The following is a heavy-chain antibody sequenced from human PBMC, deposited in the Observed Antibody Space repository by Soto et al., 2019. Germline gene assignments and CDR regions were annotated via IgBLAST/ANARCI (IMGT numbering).Heavy chain of an antibody. V-gene: IGHV1-69*01. CDR1: GGTFSSYA. D-gene: IGHD5-18*01. J-gene: IGHJ5*02. CDR2: IIPIFGTA. CDR3: GREITDTAMVIWFDP. Sequence: QVQLVQSGAEVKKPGSSVKVSCKASGGTFSSYAISWVRQAPGQGLEWMGGIIPIFGTANYAQKYQGRVTINADGSTSTDYMELSSLRSEVTAVYYCGREITDTAMVIWFDPWGQGTLVTVSS.